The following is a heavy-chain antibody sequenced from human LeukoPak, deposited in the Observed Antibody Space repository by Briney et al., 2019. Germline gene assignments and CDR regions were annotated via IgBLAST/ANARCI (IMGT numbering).Heavy chain of an antibody. Sequence: PGGSLRLSCAASGFTFSSYSMNWVRQAPGKGLEWVSSISSSSSYIYYAGSVKGRFTISRDNAKNSLYLQMNSLRAEDTAVYYCARDQGAIAVAGDYFDYWGQGTLVTVSS. J-gene: IGHJ4*02. V-gene: IGHV3-21*01. CDR1: GFTFSSYS. CDR3: ARDQGAIAVAGDYFDY. D-gene: IGHD6-19*01. CDR2: ISSSSSYI.